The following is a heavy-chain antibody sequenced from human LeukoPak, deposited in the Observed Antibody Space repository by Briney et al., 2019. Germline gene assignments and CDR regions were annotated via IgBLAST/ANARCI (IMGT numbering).Heavy chain of an antibody. D-gene: IGHD2-15*01. V-gene: IGHV3-21*01. J-gene: IGHJ4*02. CDR3: ARGLRVRIERGFDY. CDR1: GFTVSSNY. CDR2: ISSSSSYI. Sequence: GGSLRLSCAASGFTVSSNYMSWVRQAPGKGLEWVSSISSSSSYIYYADSVKGRFTISRDNAKNSLYLQMNSLRAEDTAVYYCARGLRVRIERGFDYWGQGTLVTVSS.